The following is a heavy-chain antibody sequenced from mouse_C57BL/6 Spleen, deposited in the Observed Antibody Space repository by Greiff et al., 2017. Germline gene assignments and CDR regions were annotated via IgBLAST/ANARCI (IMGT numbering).Heavy chain of an antibody. J-gene: IGHJ2*01. CDR3: AREDHYYYGSSIDY. V-gene: IGHV1-53*01. Sequence: VQLHQPGTELVKPGASVKLSCKASGSTFTSYWMNWVKQRPGQGLEWIGNITPRNGGTNYNEKFTSKAPLTVDKSSSTAYMQLSSLTSEDSAVEYCAREDHYYYGSSIDYWGQGTTLTVSS. D-gene: IGHD1-1*01. CDR1: GSTFTSYW. CDR2: ITPRNGGT.